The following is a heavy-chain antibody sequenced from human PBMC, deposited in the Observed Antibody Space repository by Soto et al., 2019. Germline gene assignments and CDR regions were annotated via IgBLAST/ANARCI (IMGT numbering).Heavy chain of an antibody. CDR3: AGHGGYSY. Sequence: EVQLSESGGGLVQPGGSLRLSCAATGFTLRTNGMSWVRQAPGKGLEWVSSFSGSGDDTWYAASLKGRFTISRDNSNNTLYLQMNLLGAEDTALYYCAGHGGYSYLGQGTLVTVSS. V-gene: IGHV3-23*01. D-gene: IGHD4-17*01. CDR2: FSGSGDDT. CDR1: GFTLRTNG. J-gene: IGHJ4*02.